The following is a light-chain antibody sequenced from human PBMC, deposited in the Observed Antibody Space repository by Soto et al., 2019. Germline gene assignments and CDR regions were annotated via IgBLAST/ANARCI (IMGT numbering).Light chain of an antibody. CDR1: QRISIS. V-gene: IGKV1-39*01. CDR2: AAS. J-gene: IGKJ2*01. Sequence: DIQMTQSPSSLSASVGDRVTITCRASQRISISLNWYQHKVGRAPKLLIYAASSLQTGVPSRFSGSGSGTDFTLTISSLQPEDFATYYCQQSYLTPRTFGQGTKLEIK. CDR3: QQSYLTPRT.